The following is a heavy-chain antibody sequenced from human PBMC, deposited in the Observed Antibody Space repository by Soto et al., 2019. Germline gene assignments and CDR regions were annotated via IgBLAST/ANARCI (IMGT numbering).Heavy chain of an antibody. CDR1: GGSMRNYF. D-gene: IGHD6-13*01. J-gene: IGHJ4*02. CDR2: IHYSGTT. Sequence: SETLSLTCTVSGGSMRNYFWTWIGQPPGKGLEWIGYIHYSGTTSFFPSYNPSLRSRVTISEDTSKNQFSLKFLSVTTADTAVYFCAAGEASSRNLAPYYLDFWGQGTLVTVSS. CDR3: AAGEASSRNLAPYYLDF. V-gene: IGHV4-59*01.